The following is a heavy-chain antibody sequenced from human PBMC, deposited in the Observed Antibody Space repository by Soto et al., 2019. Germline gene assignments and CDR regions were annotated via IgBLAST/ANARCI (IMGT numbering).Heavy chain of an antibody. V-gene: IGHV4-39*01. CDR2: IYYSGST. CDR3: ASLGVTAAGFP. Sequence: SGTLSLTCTVSGGSISSSSYYWGWIRQPPGKGLEWIGSIYYSGSTYYNPSLKSRVTISVDTSKNQFSLKLSSVTAADTAVYYCASLGVTAAGFPWGQGTLVTVSS. CDR1: GGSISSSSYY. J-gene: IGHJ5*02. D-gene: IGHD6-13*01.